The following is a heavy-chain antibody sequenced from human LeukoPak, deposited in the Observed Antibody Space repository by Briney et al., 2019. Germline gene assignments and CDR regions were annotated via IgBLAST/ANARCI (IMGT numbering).Heavy chain of an antibody. CDR3: AMMTTVTDDYYYYGMDV. CDR2: VIPILGIA. CDR1: GGTFSSYA. Sequence: SVKVSCKASGGTFSSYAISWVRQAPGQGLEWMGRVIPILGIANYAQKFQGRVTITADKSTSTAYMELSSLRSEDTAVYYCAMMTTVTDDYYYYGMDVWGQGTTVTVSS. V-gene: IGHV1-69*04. J-gene: IGHJ6*02. D-gene: IGHD4-17*01.